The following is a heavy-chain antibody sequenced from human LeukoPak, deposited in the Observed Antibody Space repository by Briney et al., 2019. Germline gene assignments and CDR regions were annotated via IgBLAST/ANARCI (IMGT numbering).Heavy chain of an antibody. D-gene: IGHD3-22*01. CDR2: IYYSGST. J-gene: IGHJ3*02. V-gene: IGHV4-39*01. Sequence: SETLSLTCTVSGGSISSSSYYWGWIRQPPGKGLEWIGSIYYSGSTYYNPSLKSRVTISVDTSKNQLSLKLGSVTAADTAVYYCARRDDSSGYVAFDIWGQGTMVTVSS. CDR3: ARRDDSSGYVAFDI. CDR1: GGSISSSSYY.